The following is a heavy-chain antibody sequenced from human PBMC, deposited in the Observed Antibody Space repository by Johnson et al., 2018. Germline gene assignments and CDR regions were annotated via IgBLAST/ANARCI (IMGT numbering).Heavy chain of an antibody. D-gene: IGHD1-1*01. CDR2: IHTDGST. CDR1: GFTFSSHW. V-gene: IGHV3-74*01. CDR3: AREGGGYPVDV. Sequence: VQLQESGGGLVQPGGSXRLSCAASGFTFSSHWMHWVRQAPGKGLLWVSRIHTDGSTIYADSVKGRFTISRDNAKNTLYLQMSSLRGEDTAVYYCAREGGGYPVDVWGKGTTVTVSS. J-gene: IGHJ6*04.